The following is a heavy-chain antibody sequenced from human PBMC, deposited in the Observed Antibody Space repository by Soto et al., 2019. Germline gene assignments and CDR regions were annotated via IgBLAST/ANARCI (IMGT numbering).Heavy chain of an antibody. CDR1: GDSVSSSSAA. V-gene: IGHV6-1*01. CDR2: TYYRSKWYN. J-gene: IGHJ4*02. CDR3: AREYPVHSAYFDY. D-gene: IGHD1-26*01. Sequence: SQTLSLTCAISGDSVSSSSAAWSWIRQSPSRGLEWLGRTYYRSKWYNDYAETVKSRISINPDTSKNQFSLNLNSVTAADTAVYYCAREYPVHSAYFDYWGQGILVTVSS.